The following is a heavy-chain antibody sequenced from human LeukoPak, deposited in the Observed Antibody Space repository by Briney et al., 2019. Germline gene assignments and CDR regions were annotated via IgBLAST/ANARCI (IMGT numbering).Heavy chain of an antibody. Sequence: PSETLSLTCAVSGGSMTSHNWWIWVRQPPGRGLEWMGVIYRNGDTNYNPSLKRRVTISQDKSKHQFSLRLNSMTAADTAVYYCARDTGGRVRLDGFDIWGQGTMVTVSS. CDR2: IYRNGDT. CDR1: GGSMTSHNW. CDR3: ARDTGGRVRLDGFDI. V-gene: IGHV4-4*02. J-gene: IGHJ3*02. D-gene: IGHD4-17*01.